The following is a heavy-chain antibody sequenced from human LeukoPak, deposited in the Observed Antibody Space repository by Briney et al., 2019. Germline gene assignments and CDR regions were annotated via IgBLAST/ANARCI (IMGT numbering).Heavy chain of an antibody. CDR2: ISSSSSYI. V-gene: IGHV3-21*01. D-gene: IGHD3-10*01. J-gene: IGHJ6*02. CDR3: AKDPAGVPTGMDV. CDR1: GFTFSSYS. Sequence: GGSLRLSCAASGFTFSSYSMNWVRQAPGKGLEWVSSISSSSSYIYYADSVKGRFTISRDNAKNSLYLQMNSLRAEDTAVYYCAKDPAGVPTGMDVWGQGTTVTVSS.